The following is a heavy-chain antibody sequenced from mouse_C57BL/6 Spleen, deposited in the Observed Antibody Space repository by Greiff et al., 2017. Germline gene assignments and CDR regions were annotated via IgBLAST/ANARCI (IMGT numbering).Heavy chain of an antibody. D-gene: IGHD1-1*01. V-gene: IGHV5-17*01. J-gene: IGHJ4*01. CDR3: ARGYTTYYAMDY. Sequence: EVMLVESGGGLVKPGGSLKLSCAASGFTFSDYGMHWVRQAPEKGLEWVAYISSGSSTIYYADTVKGRFTISRDNAKNTLFLQMTSLRSEDTAMYYCARGYTTYYAMDYWGQGTSVTVSS. CDR1: GFTFSDYG. CDR2: ISSGSSTI.